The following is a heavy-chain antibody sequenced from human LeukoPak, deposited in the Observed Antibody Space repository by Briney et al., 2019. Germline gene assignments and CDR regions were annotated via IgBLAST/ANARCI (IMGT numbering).Heavy chain of an antibody. CDR1: GYTFTGYY. D-gene: IGHD5-24*01. J-gene: IGHJ4*02. CDR2: INPNSGGT. Sequence: EASVKVSCKASGYTFTGYYMHWVRQAPGQGLEWMGWINPNSGGTSYAQKFQGRVTMTRDTSISTAYMELSRLRSDDTAVYYCARGSWLEMCYFDYWGQGTLVTVSS. V-gene: IGHV1-2*02. CDR3: ARGSWLEMCYFDY.